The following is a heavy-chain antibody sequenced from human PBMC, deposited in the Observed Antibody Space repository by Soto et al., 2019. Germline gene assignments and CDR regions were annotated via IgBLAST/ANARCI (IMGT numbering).Heavy chain of an antibody. CDR3: ASDYRITGLLHHIDL. CDR1: GFSFSDHA. Sequence: GGSLILSCAASGFSFSDHAMHWVRRAPGKGLEWVALVAHDGITKYYAGSVKGRFTVSSDKSTNTLFLQMDSLDTEDTGVYYCASDYRITGLLHHIDLWG. D-gene: IGHD1-20*01. V-gene: IGHV3-30-3*01. J-gene: IGHJ6*02. CDR2: VAHDGITK.